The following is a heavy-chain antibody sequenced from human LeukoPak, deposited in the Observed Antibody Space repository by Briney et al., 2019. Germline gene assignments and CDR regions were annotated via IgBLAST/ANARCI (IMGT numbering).Heavy chain of an antibody. CDR2: INPNSGDT. CDR1: GYTFTGCY. V-gene: IGHV1-2*02. Sequence: GASVKVSCKASGYTFTGCYIHWVRQAPGQGLEWMGWINPNSGDTSYAQKFQGRVTMTRDTSISTAYMELSSLKSDDTAVYYCARVPCITTSCSPINWFDPWGQGALVTVSS. D-gene: IGHD2-2*01. CDR3: ARVPCITTSCSPINWFDP. J-gene: IGHJ5*02.